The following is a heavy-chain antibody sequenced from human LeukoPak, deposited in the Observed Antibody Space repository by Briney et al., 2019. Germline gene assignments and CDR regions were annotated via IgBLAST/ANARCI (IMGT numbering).Heavy chain of an antibody. CDR2: IKKKTDRRTT. CDR3: VTDGGQLPYYFTY. J-gene: IGHJ1*01. CDR1: GFTFPNAW. Sequence: PGGSLRLSCAASGFTFPNAWIYWVRQAPGKGLEWVGRIKKKTDRRTTDYPAPVEGGFTISRDDSRNTVYLQMDSLKTEDTAMYYCVTDGGQLPYYFTYWGQGTLVTVSS. V-gene: IGHV3-15*01. D-gene: IGHD3-22*01.